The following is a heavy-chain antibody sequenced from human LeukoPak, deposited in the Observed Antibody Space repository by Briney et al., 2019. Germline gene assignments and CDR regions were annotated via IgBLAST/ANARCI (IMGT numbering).Heavy chain of an antibody. CDR3: ARDTMVRGVTDYYYGMDV. J-gene: IGHJ6*02. D-gene: IGHD3-10*01. V-gene: IGHV1-18*01. Sequence: GASVKVSCKASGYTFTSYGISWVRQAPGQGPEWMGWISAYNGNTNYAQKLQGRVTMTTDTSTSTAYMELRSLRSDDTAVYYCARDTMVRGVTDYYYGMDVWGQGTTVTVSS. CDR1: GYTFTSYG. CDR2: ISAYNGNT.